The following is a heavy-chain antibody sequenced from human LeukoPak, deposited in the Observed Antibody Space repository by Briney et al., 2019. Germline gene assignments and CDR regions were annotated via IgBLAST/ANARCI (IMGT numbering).Heavy chain of an antibody. J-gene: IGHJ4*02. CDR2: ITGSGGTT. V-gene: IGHV3-23*01. CDR1: GFTFSSYG. CDR3: AKIQGYFDY. Sequence: GGSLRPSCAASGFTFSSYGMSWVRQAPGKGPQWVSAITGSGGTTYYADSVKGRFTISRDNSKNTLYLQMNSLRAEDTAVYYCAKIQGYFDYWGQGNLVTVSS.